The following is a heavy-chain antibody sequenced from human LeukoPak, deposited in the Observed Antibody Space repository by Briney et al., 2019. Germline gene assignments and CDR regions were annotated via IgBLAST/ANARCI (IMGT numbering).Heavy chain of an antibody. Sequence: SETLSLTCTVSGGSISSSSYYWGWIRQPPGKGLEWIGSIYYSGSTYYNPSLKSRVTISVDTSKNQFSLKLSSVTAADTAVYYCARVQWELWFDPWGQGTLVTVSS. D-gene: IGHD1-26*01. CDR3: ARVQWELWFDP. CDR1: GGSISSSSYY. J-gene: IGHJ5*02. CDR2: IYYSGST. V-gene: IGHV4-39*01.